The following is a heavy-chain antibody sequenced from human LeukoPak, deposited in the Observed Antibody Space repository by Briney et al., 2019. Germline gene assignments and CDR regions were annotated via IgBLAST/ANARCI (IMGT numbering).Heavy chain of an antibody. J-gene: IGHJ4*02. V-gene: IGHV4-34*01. CDR2: INHSGST. D-gene: IGHD3-22*01. CDR1: GGSFRGYY. CDR3: ARTDYDSSGYYSY. Sequence: SETLSLTCAVYGGSFRGYYWSWIRQPPGKGLEWIGEINHSGSTNYNPSLKSRVTIPVDTSKNQFSLKLSSVTAADTAVYYCARTDYDSSGYYSYWGQGTLVSVSS.